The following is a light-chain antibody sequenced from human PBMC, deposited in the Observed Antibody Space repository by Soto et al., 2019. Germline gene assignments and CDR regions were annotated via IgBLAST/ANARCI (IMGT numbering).Light chain of an antibody. J-gene: IGLJ3*02. CDR1: SSDVGGYNY. Sequence: QSALTQPPSASGSPGQSVTISCTGTSSDVGGYNYVSWYQQHPGKAPKLMIYEVNKRPSGVPDRFSGSKSGNTASLTVSGLQADDEADYYCSSYGGSGNWGVFGGGTKVTVL. CDR3: SSYGGSGNWGV. V-gene: IGLV2-8*01. CDR2: EVN.